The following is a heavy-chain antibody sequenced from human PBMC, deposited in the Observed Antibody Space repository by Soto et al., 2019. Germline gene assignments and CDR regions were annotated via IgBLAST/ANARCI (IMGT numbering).Heavy chain of an antibody. CDR3: ARALYRSGTYYAFDN. CDR1: GYTPTNYD. Sequence: QVPLVQSGAEVKKPGASVTVSCKTSGYTPTNYDIGWARQAPGQGLEWMGWISAYNGNTNSAQKLQGRLTMTTDTSTRTAYMELRSLRSDDTAVYYCARALYRSGTYYAFDNWGQGTLVTVSS. J-gene: IGHJ4*02. CDR2: ISAYNGNT. D-gene: IGHD1-26*01. V-gene: IGHV1-18*01.